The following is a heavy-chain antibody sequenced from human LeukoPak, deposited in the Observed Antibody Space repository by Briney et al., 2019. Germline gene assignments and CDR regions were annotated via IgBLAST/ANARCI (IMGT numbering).Heavy chain of an antibody. CDR3: AKAHTYYYDSSGYYILV. J-gene: IGHJ4*02. D-gene: IGHD3-22*01. V-gene: IGHV3-23*01. Sequence: GGSLRLSCAASGFTFSSYAMSWVRQAPGKGLECVSAISGSGGSTYYADSVKGRFTISRDNSKNTLYLQMNSLRVEDTAVYYCAKAHTYYYDSSGYYILVWRQGTLVTVSS. CDR1: GFTFSSYA. CDR2: ISGSGGST.